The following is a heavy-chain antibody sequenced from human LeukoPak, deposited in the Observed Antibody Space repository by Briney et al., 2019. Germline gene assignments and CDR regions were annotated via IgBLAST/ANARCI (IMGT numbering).Heavy chain of an antibody. CDR3: ARAYFYHARPYFDY. V-gene: IGHV4-59*01. CDR1: GGSISSYY. D-gene: IGHD2/OR15-2a*01. Sequence: SETLSLTCTVSGGSISSYYWSWVRQPPGKGLEWIGYIYYSGSTNYNPSLKSRVTISVDTSKNQFSLKLSSVTAADPAVYICARAYFYHARPYFDYRGQGTLVTVSS. J-gene: IGHJ4*02. CDR2: IYYSGST.